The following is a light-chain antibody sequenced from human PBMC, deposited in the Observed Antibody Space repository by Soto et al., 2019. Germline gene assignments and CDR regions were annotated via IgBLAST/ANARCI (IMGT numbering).Light chain of an antibody. J-gene: IGKJ1*01. CDR2: AAS. CDR1: QSISSY. V-gene: IGKV1-5*01. CDR3: QQYNSYPWT. Sequence: DIQMTKSPSSLSASVGDRVTITCRASQSISSYLNWYQQKPGKAPKLLIYAASSLESGVPSRFSGSGSGTEFTLTISSLQPDDFATYYCQQYNSYPWTFGQGTKVDIK.